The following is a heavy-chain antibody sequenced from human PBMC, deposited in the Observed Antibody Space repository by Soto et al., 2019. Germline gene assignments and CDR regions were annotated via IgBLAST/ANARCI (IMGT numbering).Heavy chain of an antibody. CDR1: GYTFTGYY. Sequence: GASVKVSCKASGYTFTGYYMHWVRQAPGQGLEWMGWINPNSGGTNYAQKFQGRVTMTRDTSISTAYMELSRLRSDDTAVYYCARERWEGAPHDAFDIWCQGTMVTVSS. V-gene: IGHV1-2*02. CDR3: ARERWEGAPHDAFDI. D-gene: IGHD1-26*01. J-gene: IGHJ3*02. CDR2: INPNSGGT.